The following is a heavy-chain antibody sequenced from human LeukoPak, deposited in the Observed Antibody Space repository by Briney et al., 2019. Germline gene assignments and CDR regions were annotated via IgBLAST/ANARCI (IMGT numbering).Heavy chain of an antibody. J-gene: IGHJ4*02. V-gene: IGHV1-2*06. CDR2: INPNSGGT. D-gene: IGHD6-13*01. CDR1: GYTFTSYY. Sequence: ASVTVSFTASGYTFTSYYLYWVRQAPGQGLEWMGRINPNSGGTNYAQKFQGRVTMTRDTSISTAYMELSSLRSDDTAVFYCARRIAAAGHFDYWGQGTLVTVSS. CDR3: ARRIAAAGHFDY.